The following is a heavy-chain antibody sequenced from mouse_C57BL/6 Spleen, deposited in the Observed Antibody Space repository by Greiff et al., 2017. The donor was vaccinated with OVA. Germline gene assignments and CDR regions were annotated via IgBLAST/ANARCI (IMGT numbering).Heavy chain of an antibody. V-gene: IGHV5-4*03. J-gene: IGHJ1*03. Sequence: DVMLVESGGGLVKPGGSLKLSCAASGFTFSSYAMSWVRQTPEKRLEWVATISDGGSYTYYPDNVKGRFTISRDNAKNNLYLQMSHLKSEDTAMYYCARGSKYFDVWGTGTTVTVSS. CDR2: ISDGGSYT. CDR3: ARGSKYFDV. CDR1: GFTFSSYA. D-gene: IGHD2-5*01.